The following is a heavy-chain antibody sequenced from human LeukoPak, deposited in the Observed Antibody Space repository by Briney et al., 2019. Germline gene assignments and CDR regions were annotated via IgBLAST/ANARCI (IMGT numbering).Heavy chain of an antibody. CDR1: GGSFSGYY. CDR3: ARDSYYYGSGSYPTLDY. CDR2: INHSGST. D-gene: IGHD3-10*01. J-gene: IGHJ4*02. V-gene: IGHV4-34*01. Sequence: SETLSLTCAVYGGSFSGYYWSWIRQPPEKGLEWIGEINHSGSTNYNPSLKSRVTMSVDTSKNQFSLKLSSVTAADTAVYYCARDSYYYGSGSYPTLDYWGQGTLVTVSS.